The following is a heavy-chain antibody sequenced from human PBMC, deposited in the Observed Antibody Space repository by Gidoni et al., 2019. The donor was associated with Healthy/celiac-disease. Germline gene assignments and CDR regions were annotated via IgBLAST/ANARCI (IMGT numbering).Heavy chain of an antibody. J-gene: IGHJ6*02. CDR3: ARYCTNGVCYGPGMDV. CDR2: ISAYNGNT. Sequence: QVQLVQSRAEVKKPGASVNVSCKASGYTFTSYGISWVRQAPGQGLEWMGWISAYNGNTNYAQKLQGRVTMTTDTSTSTAYRELRSLRSDDTAVYYCARYCTNGVCYGPGMDVWGQGTTVTVSS. CDR1: GYTFTSYG. D-gene: IGHD2-8*01. V-gene: IGHV1-18*01.